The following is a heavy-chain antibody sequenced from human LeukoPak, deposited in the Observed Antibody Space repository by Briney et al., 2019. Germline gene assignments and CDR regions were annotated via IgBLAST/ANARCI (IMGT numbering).Heavy chain of an antibody. CDR1: GFTFSDYY. J-gene: IGHJ4*02. D-gene: IGHD2-15*01. Sequence: KPGGSLRLSCAASGFTFSDYYMSWIRQAPGKGLEWVSYISSSGSTIYYADSVKGRFTISGDNAKNSLYLQMNSLRAEDTAVYYCARVGGTKDIVVVVEYYFDYWGQGTLVTVSS. V-gene: IGHV3-11*01. CDR3: ARVGGTKDIVVVVEYYFDY. CDR2: ISSSGSTI.